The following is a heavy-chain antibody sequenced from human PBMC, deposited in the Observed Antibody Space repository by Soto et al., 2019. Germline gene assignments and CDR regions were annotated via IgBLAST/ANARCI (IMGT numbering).Heavy chain of an antibody. CDR1: GFTFTRYG. CDR2: IWTDGSQQ. Sequence: QVQLVESGGGVVQPGTSLRLSCASSGFTFTRYGLHWVRQVPGKGLVWVAVIWTDGSQQYYTDSVRCRFIISRDDSKNTMYMKMNSLRAEDRAVYYCARDAATNYAAGGTKLDSWGQGTMVTVSS. J-gene: IGHJ4*02. D-gene: IGHD1-7*01. CDR3: ARDAATNYAAGGTKLDS. V-gene: IGHV3-33*01.